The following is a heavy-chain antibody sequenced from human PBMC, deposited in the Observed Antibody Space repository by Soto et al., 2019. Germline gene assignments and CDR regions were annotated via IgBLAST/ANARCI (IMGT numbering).Heavy chain of an antibody. CDR3: ARDRRGDYDDDGFDP. CDR2: IYYSGST. Sequence: KPSETLSLTCTVSGGSISSYYWSWIRQPPGKGLEWIGYIYYSGSTNYNPSLKSRVTISVDTSKNQFSLKLSSVTAADTAVYYCARDRRGDYDDDGFDPWGQGTLVTVSS. D-gene: IGHD3-22*01. J-gene: IGHJ5*02. V-gene: IGHV4-59*01. CDR1: GGSISSYY.